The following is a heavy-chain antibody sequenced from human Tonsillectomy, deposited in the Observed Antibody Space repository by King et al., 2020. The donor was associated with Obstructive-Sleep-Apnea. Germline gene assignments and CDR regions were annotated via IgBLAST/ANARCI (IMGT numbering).Heavy chain of an antibody. J-gene: IGHJ4*02. CDR2: IYYSGST. Sequence: QLQESGPGLVKPSETLSLTCTVSGGSISSYYWSWIRQPPGKGLEWIGYIYYSGSTNYNPSLKSRVTISVDTSKNQFSLKLSSVTAADTAVYYCARKGTGKECLFDYWGQGTLVTVSS. D-gene: IGHD7-27*01. CDR1: GGSISSYY. CDR3: ARKGTGKECLFDY. V-gene: IGHV4-59*01.